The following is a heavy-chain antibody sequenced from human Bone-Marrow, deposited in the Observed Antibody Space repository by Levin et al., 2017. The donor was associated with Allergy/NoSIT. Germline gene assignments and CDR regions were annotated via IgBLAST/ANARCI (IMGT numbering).Heavy chain of an antibody. V-gene: IGHV3-30*18. CDR2: ISYDGSNK. CDR3: AKGELGIFVY. J-gene: IGHJ4*02. Sequence: LSLTCAASGFTFSSYGMHWVRQAPGKGLEWVAVISYDGSNKYYADSVKGRFTISRDNSKNTLYLQMNSLRAEDTAVYYCAKGELGIFVYWGQGTLVTVSS. CDR1: GFTFSSYG. D-gene: IGHD7-27*01.